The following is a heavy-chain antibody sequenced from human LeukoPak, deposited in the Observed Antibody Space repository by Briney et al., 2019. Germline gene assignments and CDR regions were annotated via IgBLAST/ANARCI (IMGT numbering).Heavy chain of an antibody. CDR3: AKGAQQWLVTGFDY. D-gene: IGHD6-19*01. J-gene: IGHJ4*02. CDR1: GFTFDDYA. Sequence: GGSLRLSCAASGFTFDDYAMHWVRQAPGKGLEWVSGISWNSGSIGYADSVKGRFSISRDNAKNSLYLQMNSLRAEDTALYYCAKGAQQWLVTGFDYWGQGTLVTVSS. V-gene: IGHV3-9*01. CDR2: ISWNSGSI.